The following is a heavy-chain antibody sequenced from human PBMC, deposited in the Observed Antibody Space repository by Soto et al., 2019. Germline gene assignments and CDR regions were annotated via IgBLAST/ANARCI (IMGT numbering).Heavy chain of an antibody. J-gene: IGHJ4*02. V-gene: IGHV2-5*02. D-gene: IGHD2-21*02. CDR2: IYWDDDK. CDR3: ARTLYCGGDCYYYFDY. Sequence: ASGPTLVNPTQTLTLTCTFSGFSLSTSGVGVGWIRQPPGKALEWLALIYWDDDKRYSPSLKSRLTITKDTSKNQVVLTMTNMDPVDTATYYCARTLYCGGDCYYYFDYWGQGTLVTVSS. CDR1: GFSLSTSGVG.